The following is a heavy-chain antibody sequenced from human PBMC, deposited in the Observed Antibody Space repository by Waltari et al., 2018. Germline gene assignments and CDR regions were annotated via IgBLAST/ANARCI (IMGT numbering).Heavy chain of an antibody. CDR1: GFTLSTRW. D-gene: IGHD6-13*01. CDR2: INQDGREK. Sequence: EVQLVESGGGLVQPGGYMRLPCAASGFTLSTRWMSWVRQAPGKWLEWVANINQDGREKYYVDSMKGRVTISRDNAKNSLFLQMDSLRAEDTAVYFCAMAAGTLYWGQGTLVTVSS. V-gene: IGHV3-7*01. CDR3: AMAAGTLY. J-gene: IGHJ4*02.